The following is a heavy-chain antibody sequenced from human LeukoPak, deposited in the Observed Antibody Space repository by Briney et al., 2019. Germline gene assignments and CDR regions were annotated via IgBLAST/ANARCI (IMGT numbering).Heavy chain of an antibody. CDR3: ARPGYTAGYDI. CDR1: GFSFSSYW. J-gene: IGHJ3*02. Sequence: GGPLRLSCAASGFSFSSYWMIWVRQAPGKGLEGVANIKQEGSEKYYVDSVKGRFTISRDNAKNSLHLQMNSLRVEDTAVYYCARPGYTAGYDIWGQGTLVTVSS. CDR2: IKQEGSEK. V-gene: IGHV3-7*01. D-gene: IGHD3-9*01.